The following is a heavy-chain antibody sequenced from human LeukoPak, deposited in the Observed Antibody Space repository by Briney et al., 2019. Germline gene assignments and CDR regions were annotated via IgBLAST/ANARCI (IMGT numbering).Heavy chain of an antibody. D-gene: IGHD4-23*01. J-gene: IGHJ3*02. CDR3: ARLGTVVTPGAFDI. CDR2: IYYSGST. Sequence: SETLSLTCTVSGGSISSYYWSWIRQPPGKGLEGIGYIYYSGSTNYNPSLKSRVTISVDTSKNQFSLKLSSVTAADTAVYYCARLGTVVTPGAFDIWGQGTMVTVSS. V-gene: IGHV4-59*08. CDR1: GGSISSYY.